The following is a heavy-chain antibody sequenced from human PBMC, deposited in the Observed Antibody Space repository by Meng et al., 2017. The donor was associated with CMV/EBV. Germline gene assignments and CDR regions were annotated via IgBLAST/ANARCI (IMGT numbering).Heavy chain of an antibody. Sequence: GGSLRLSCAASGFTFCSYGMHWVRQAPGKGLEWVAFIRYDGSNKYYADSVKGRFTISRDNSKNTLYLQMNSLRAEDTALYYCVRDRDIVATVNYYYYGMDVWGQGTTVTVSS. CDR1: GFTFCSYG. D-gene: IGHD5-12*01. CDR2: IRYDGSNK. V-gene: IGHV3-30*02. CDR3: VRDRDIVATVNYYYYGMDV. J-gene: IGHJ6*02.